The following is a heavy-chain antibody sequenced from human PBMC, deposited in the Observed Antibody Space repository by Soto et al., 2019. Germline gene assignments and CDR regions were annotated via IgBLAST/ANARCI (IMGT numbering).Heavy chain of an antibody. CDR1: GYSFATYW. V-gene: IGHV5-51*01. CDR2: IYPGDSDT. D-gene: IGHD2-15*01. Sequence: PGESLKISCKGSGYSFATYWIAWVRQTPGKGLEWMAMIYPGDSDTRYSPSFQGQVSISVDKSINTAYMQWSSLKATDTAMYYCARLHPRFCSDARYARALDPWGQGTLVTV. J-gene: IGHJ5*02. CDR3: ARLHPRFCSDARYARALDP.